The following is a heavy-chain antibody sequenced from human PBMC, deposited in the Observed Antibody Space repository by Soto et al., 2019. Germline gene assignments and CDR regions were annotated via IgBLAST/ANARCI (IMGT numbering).Heavy chain of an antibody. D-gene: IGHD6-13*01. CDR1: GFNFINYN. CDR3: ARDVIAADYTRCLDP. V-gene: IGHV1-18*01. CDR2: VSGYNGDT. Sequence: QVQLVQSGTEVKKPGASVKVCGKASGFNFINYNIIWVRQAPGQGLEWMGWVSGYNGDTRYEQKFQGRVTMTTDTSTTTAYMELRSLRSDDTAVYYCARDVIAADYTRCLDPWGQGTLVIVSS. J-gene: IGHJ5*02.